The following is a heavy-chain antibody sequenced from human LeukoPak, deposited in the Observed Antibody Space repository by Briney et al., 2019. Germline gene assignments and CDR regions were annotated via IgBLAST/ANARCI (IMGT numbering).Heavy chain of an antibody. CDR2: IFHSGVT. V-gene: IGHV4-4*02. CDR1: GDSVNNTNW. Sequence: SETLSLTCAVSGDSVNNTNWWTWVRQSPGKGLEWIGEIFHSGVTNYNPSLKSRAVISLEKSKNQFSLKLTSVTAADTAVYYCARDASGYDFLDSWGQGTLVTVSS. CDR3: ARDASGYDFLDS. J-gene: IGHJ4*02. D-gene: IGHD5-12*01.